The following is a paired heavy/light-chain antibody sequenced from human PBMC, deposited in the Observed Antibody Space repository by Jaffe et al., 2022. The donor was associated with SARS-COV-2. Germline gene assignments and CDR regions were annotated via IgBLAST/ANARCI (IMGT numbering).Light chain of an antibody. CDR3: AAWDDRLNRPL. CDR2: KNN. Sequence: QSVLTQPPSASGTPGQRVTISCSGSSSNIVGNSVYWYQQFPGTAPKLLIQKNNERPSGVPDRFSGSKSGTSASLAISGLRSEDEADYYCAAWDDRLNRPLFGAGTKLTVL. CDR1: SSNIVGNS. J-gene: IGLJ3*02. V-gene: IGLV1-47*01.
Heavy chain of an antibody. J-gene: IGHJ4*02. Sequence: QVQLVESGGGVVQPGRSLRLSCAVSGFTFSSYYMHWVRQAPGKGLEWVSRISYDGNNKYYVDSVKGRFTVSRDNSKNTLYLEMRNLRPEDTAVYYCVKFSWGTNDYVWGSNRDVNDYWGQGTLVTVSS. D-gene: IGHD3-16*01. CDR1: GFTFSSYY. V-gene: IGHV3-30*18. CDR2: ISYDGNNK. CDR3: VKFSWGTNDYVWGSNRDVNDY.